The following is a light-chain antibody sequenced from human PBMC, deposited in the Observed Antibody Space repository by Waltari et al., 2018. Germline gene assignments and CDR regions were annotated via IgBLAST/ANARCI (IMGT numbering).Light chain of an antibody. Sequence: DIVMTQSPDSLAVSLGERATINCRSSQSVLSRSNNKNYLAWYQRKQGQPPKLLIYWASTRESGFPDRFSGSGSGTDFTLTISSLQAEDVAVYYCQHYYSTPLTFGGGTKVEIK. CDR3: QHYYSTPLT. CDR2: WAS. V-gene: IGKV4-1*01. CDR1: QSVLSRSNNKNY. J-gene: IGKJ4*01.